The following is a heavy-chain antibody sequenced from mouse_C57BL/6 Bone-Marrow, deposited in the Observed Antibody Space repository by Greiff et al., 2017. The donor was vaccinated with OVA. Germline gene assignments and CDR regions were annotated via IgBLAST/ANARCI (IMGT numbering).Heavy chain of an antibody. J-gene: IGHJ3*01. CDR1: GFSLTSYG. CDR3: ARHADYSNYGGFAY. D-gene: IGHD2-5*01. CDR2: IWSDGST. V-gene: IGHV2-6-1*01. Sequence: QVQLKESGPGLVAPSQSLSITCTVSGFSLTSYGVHWVRQPPGKGLEWLVVIWSDGSTTYNSALKSRLSISKDNSKSQVFLKMNSLQTDDTAMYXGARHADYSNYGGFAYWGQGTLVTVAA.